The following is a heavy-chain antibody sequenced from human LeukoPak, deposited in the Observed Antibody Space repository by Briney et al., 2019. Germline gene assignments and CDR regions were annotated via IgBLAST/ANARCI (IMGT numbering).Heavy chain of an antibody. Sequence: PGGSLRLSCAASGFTFSSYAMHWVRQAPGKGLEWVAVISYDGSNKYYADSVKGRFTISRDNSKNTLYLQMNSLRAEDTAVYYCARDRGWRLLDYWGQGTLVTVSS. D-gene: IGHD6-25*01. CDR3: ARDRGWRLLDY. J-gene: IGHJ4*02. CDR1: GFTFSSYA. V-gene: IGHV3-30*04. CDR2: ISYDGSNK.